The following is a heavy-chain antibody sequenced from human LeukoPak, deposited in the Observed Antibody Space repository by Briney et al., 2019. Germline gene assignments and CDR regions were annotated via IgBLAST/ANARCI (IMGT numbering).Heavy chain of an antibody. Sequence: PSETLSLTCTVSGGSISSSSHYWGWIRQPPGKGLEWIGTIHYSGSTYYNPSLKTRVTISIDTSKNQFSLKLSSVTAADTAVYFCARGSYQLLNWFDPWGQGTLVTVSS. V-gene: IGHV4-39*07. CDR1: GGSISSSSHY. D-gene: IGHD3-10*01. CDR3: ARGSYQLLNWFDP. CDR2: IHYSGST. J-gene: IGHJ5*02.